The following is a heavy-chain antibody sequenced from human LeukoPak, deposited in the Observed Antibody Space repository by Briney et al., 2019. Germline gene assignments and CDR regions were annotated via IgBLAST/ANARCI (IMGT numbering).Heavy chain of an antibody. CDR3: ARDYKGWFDY. D-gene: IGHD5-24*01. Sequence: GGSLRLSCVASGFTFRNHWVTWVRQAPGKGLEWVANINEYGREIHYGDSVKGRFTISRDNAKNSLYLQMNSLRVEDTAVYYCARDYKGWFDYWGQGTLVTVSS. CDR2: INEYGREI. J-gene: IGHJ4*02. CDR1: GFTFRNHW. V-gene: IGHV3-7*01.